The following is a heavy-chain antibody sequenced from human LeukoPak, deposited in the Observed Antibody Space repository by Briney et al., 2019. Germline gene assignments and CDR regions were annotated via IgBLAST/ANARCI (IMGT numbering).Heavy chain of an antibody. V-gene: IGHV1-69*06. CDR1: AGTCSSYA. Sequence: ASVKVSRKASAGTCSSYAISWVRQAPGQGLEWMGGIIPIFGTANYAQKFQGRVTITADKSTSTAYMELSSLRSEDTAVYYCARVAGFLTGSVNWFDPWGQGTLVTVSS. J-gene: IGHJ5*02. CDR2: IIPIFGTA. D-gene: IGHD3-9*01. CDR3: ARVAGFLTGSVNWFDP.